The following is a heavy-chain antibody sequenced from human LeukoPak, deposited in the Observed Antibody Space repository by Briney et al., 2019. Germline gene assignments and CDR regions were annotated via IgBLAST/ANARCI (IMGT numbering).Heavy chain of an antibody. V-gene: IGHV3-21*06. CDR1: GFTFSTYN. D-gene: IGHD3-9*01. Sequence: GGSLRLSCAASGFTFSTYNMNWVRQAPGKGLEWVSSITSGGGYTYYADSAKGRFTTSRDNAKNSLSLRLDSLRAEDTAVYYCARGHYDVLTSSYKWTPDYWGQGTLVTVSS. CDR2: ITSGGGYT. CDR3: ARGHYDVLTSSYKWTPDY. J-gene: IGHJ4*02.